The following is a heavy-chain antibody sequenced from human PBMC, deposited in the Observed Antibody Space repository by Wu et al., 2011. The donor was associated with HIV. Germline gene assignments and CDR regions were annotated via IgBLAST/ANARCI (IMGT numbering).Heavy chain of an antibody. D-gene: IGHD2-21*02. CDR1: GYSFTDYG. Sequence: QVKLVQSGTEVKKPRASVKVSCEASGYSFTDYGIAWVRQAPGQGLEWMGWISTDSGNGNYAQKFQGRVTMTRDKSTTTVYMELRSLTSDDTAVYYCARTLMTVTATGFDYWGQGTLVSV. CDR3: ARTLMTVTATGFDY. V-gene: IGHV1-18*01. J-gene: IGHJ4*02. CDR2: ISTDSGNG.